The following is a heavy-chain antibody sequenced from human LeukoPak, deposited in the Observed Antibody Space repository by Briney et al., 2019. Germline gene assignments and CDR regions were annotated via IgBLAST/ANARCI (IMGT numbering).Heavy chain of an antibody. Sequence: QPGRSLRLSCAASGFTFDDYAMPWVRQAPGKGLEWVSGISWNSGSIGYADSVKGRFTISRDNAKNSLYLQMNSLRAEDTALYYCAKDTSYGSGWYHVDYWGQRTLVTVSS. CDR1: GFTFDDYA. D-gene: IGHD6-19*01. CDR3: AKDTSYGSGWYHVDY. V-gene: IGHV3-9*01. J-gene: IGHJ4*02. CDR2: ISWNSGSI.